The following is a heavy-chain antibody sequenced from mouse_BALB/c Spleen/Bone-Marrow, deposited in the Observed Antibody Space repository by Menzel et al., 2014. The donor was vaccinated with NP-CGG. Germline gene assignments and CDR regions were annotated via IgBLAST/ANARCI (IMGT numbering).Heavy chain of an antibody. CDR3: ARLGYYGSFAY. CDR2: INPDSNTI. D-gene: IGHD1-2*01. J-gene: IGHJ3*01. Sequence: EVNVVESGGGLVQPGGPLKLSCAASGFDFSGFWTSWVRQAPGRGLEWIGEINPDSNTINYSPSLKDKFIISRDNAKNTLYLQMSKVRSEDTALYYCARLGYYGSFAYWGQGTLVTVSA. V-gene: IGHV4-1*02. CDR1: GFDFSGFW.